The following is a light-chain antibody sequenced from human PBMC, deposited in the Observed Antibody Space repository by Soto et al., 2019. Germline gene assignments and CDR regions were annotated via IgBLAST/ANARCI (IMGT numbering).Light chain of an antibody. CDR1: NSNIGAGSH. CDR2: GNN. Sequence: QSVLTQPPSVSGAPGQGVTISCTGSNSNIGAGSHVHWYQHFPGAAPRLLIYGNNNRPSGVPARFSASKSDTSASLAITGLQADDEADYCCQSLYNSLTHPVFGGGTKLTVL. CDR3: QSLYNSLTHPV. V-gene: IGLV1-40*01. J-gene: IGLJ3*02.